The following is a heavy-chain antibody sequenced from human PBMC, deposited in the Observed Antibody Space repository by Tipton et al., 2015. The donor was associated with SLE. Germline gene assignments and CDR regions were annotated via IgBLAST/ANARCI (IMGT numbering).Heavy chain of an antibody. CDR1: GGSISSHY. CDR3: ARGGSYSDFDY. CDR2: IYYSGST. D-gene: IGHD1-26*01. V-gene: IGHV4-59*11. J-gene: IGHJ4*02. Sequence: TLSLTCTVSGGSISSHYWSWIRQPPGKGLEWIGYIYYSGSTNYNPSLKSRVTIEVDMSRNQFSLRLTSVTPADTAIYYCARGGSYSDFDYWGQGTQVTVSS.